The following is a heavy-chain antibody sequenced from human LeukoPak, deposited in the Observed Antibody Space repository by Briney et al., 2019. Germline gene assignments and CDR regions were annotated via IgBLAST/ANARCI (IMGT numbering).Heavy chain of an antibody. D-gene: IGHD4-17*01. V-gene: IGHV3-74*01. Sequence: GGSLRLSCAASGFTFSSHWMHWARQGTGKGLVWVSRINGDETSTAYADSVKGRFTISRDNAKHTLYLQMNSLRDDDTAVYYCVRARTTVPNLFDNWGQGTLVTVSA. CDR3: VRARTTVPNLFDN. CDR2: INGDETST. J-gene: IGHJ4*02. CDR1: GFTFSSHW.